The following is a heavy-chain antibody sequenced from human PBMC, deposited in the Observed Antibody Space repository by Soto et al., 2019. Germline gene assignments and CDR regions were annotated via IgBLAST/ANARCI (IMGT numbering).Heavy chain of an antibody. Sequence: GGSLRLSCAASGFTFSSYAMSWVRQAPGKGLEWVSAISGSGGSTYYADSVKGRFTISRDKSKNTLYLQMNSLRAEDTAVYYCAKGDAYSSGWYFAFDIWGQGTMVTVSS. CDR2: ISGSGGST. V-gene: IGHV3-23*01. D-gene: IGHD6-19*01. J-gene: IGHJ3*02. CDR1: GFTFSSYA. CDR3: AKGDAYSSGWYFAFDI.